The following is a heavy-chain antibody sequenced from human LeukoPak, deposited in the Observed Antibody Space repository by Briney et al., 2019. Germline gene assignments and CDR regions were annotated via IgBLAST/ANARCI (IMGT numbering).Heavy chain of an antibody. V-gene: IGHV4-34*01. CDR2: INHSGST. D-gene: IGHD3-22*01. CDR1: GGSFSGYY. J-gene: IGHJ5*02. Sequence: SETLSLTCAVYGGSFSGYYWSWIRQPPGKGLEWIGEINHSGSTNYNPSLKSRVTISVDTSKNQFSLKLSSVTAADTAVYYCARLYRDSSGYYFDPWGQGTLVTVSS. CDR3: ARLYRDSSGYYFDP.